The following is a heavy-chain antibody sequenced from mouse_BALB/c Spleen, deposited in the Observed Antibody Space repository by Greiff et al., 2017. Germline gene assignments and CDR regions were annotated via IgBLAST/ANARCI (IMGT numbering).Heavy chain of an antibody. CDR3: ARAYYGNYDAMDY. V-gene: IGHV14-3*02. D-gene: IGHD2-10*01. CDR2: IDPANGNT. CDR1: GFNIKDTY. Sequence: VQLQQSGAELVKPGASVKLSCTASGFNIKDTYMHWVKQRPEQGLEWIGRIDPANGNTKYDPKFQGKATITADTFSNTAYLQLSSLTSEDTAVYYCARAYYGNYDAMDYWGQGTSVTVSS. J-gene: IGHJ4*01.